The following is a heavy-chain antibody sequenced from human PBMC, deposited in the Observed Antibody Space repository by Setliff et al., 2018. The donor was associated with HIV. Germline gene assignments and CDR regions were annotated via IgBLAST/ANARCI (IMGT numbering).Heavy chain of an antibody. J-gene: IGHJ4*02. D-gene: IGHD2-2*01. V-gene: IGHV1-46*01. CDR1: GYSFGDYY. Sequence: ASVKVSCKSSGYSFGDYYIHWVRQVPGQGLEWMGVINPAGGNSHYAQKFQGRVTVTRDASTSTVYMDLSSLRSDDTAVYFCARVYCSIASCYDEYYFDYWGQGTLVTSPQ. CDR3: ARVYCSIASCYDEYYFDY. CDR2: INPAGGNS.